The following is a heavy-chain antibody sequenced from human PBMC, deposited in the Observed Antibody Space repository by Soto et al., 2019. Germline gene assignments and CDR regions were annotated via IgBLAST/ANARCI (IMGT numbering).Heavy chain of an antibody. D-gene: IGHD6-19*01. CDR3: ARSMYSSGWYVFGY. CDR2: ISAYNGNT. J-gene: IGHJ4*02. CDR1: GYTFTSYG. Sequence: QVQLVQSGAEVKKPGASVKVSCKAPGYTFTSYGISWVRQAPGQGLEWMGWISAYNGNTNYAQKLQGRVTMTTDTSTSTVYMGLRSLRTDDTAVYYCARSMYSSGWYVFGYWGQGTLVTVSS. V-gene: IGHV1-18*01.